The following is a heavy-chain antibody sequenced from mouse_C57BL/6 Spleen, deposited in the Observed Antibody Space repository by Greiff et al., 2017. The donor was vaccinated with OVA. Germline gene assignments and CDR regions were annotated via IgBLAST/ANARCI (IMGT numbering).Heavy chain of an antibody. CDR3: AREAYDYDGFAY. V-gene: IGHV3-6*01. D-gene: IGHD2-4*01. Sequence: EVHLVASGPGLVKPSQSLSLTCSVTGYSITSGYYWNWIRQFPGNKLEWMGYISYDGSNTYNPSLKNRISITRDTSKNQFFLKLNSVTTEDTATYYGAREAYDYDGFAYWGQGTLVTVSA. J-gene: IGHJ3*01. CDR1: GYSITSGYY. CDR2: ISYDGSN.